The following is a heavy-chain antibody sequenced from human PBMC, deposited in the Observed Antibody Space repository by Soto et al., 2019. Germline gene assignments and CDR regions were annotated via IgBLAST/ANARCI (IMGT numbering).Heavy chain of an antibody. CDR2: ISGSGGST. J-gene: IGHJ4*02. Sequence: GSLRLSCAASGFTLSSYAMSWVRQAPGKGLEWVSAISGSGGSTYYADSVKGRFTISRDNSKNTLYLQMNSLRAEDTAVYYRAKDRVPGDLPPYFDYWAQGTLVTVSS. V-gene: IGHV3-23*01. CDR3: AKDRVPGDLPPYFDY. D-gene: IGHD7-27*01. CDR1: GFTLSSYA.